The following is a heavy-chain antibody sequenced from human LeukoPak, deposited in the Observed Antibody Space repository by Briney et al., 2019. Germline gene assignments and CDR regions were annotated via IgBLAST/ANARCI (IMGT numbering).Heavy chain of an antibody. CDR1: GGSISSGSYY. J-gene: IGHJ4*02. V-gene: IGHV4-61*02. CDR3: AREGVAAAGRASDY. Sequence: SQTLSLTCTVSGGSISSGSYYWSWIRQPAGKGLEWIGRIYTSGSTNYNPSLKSRVTISVDTSKNQFSLKLSSVTAADTAVYYCAREGVAAAGRASDYWGQGTLVTVSS. D-gene: IGHD6-13*01. CDR2: IYTSGST.